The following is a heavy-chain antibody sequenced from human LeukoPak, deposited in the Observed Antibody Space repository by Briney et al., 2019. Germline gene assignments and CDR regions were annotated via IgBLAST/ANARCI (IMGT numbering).Heavy chain of an antibody. J-gene: IGHJ4*02. D-gene: IGHD1-26*01. CDR2: IKEGESEK. V-gene: IGHV3-7*03. Sequence: PGGSLRHSCAASGFRFSSYWMTWVRQAPGKGLEWVANIKEGESEKYYVASVKGRFTISRDNVKNSVYLQMNSLRAEDPAVYYCAISGGYWAWAHWGQGTLVTVSS. CDR1: GFRFSSYW. CDR3: AISGGYWAWAH.